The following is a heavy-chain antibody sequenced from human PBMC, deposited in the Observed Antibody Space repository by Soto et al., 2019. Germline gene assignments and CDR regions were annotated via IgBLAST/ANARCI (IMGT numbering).Heavy chain of an antibody. J-gene: IGHJ6*03. V-gene: IGHV3-33*01. CDR3: ARDAGRIYYYYMDV. Sequence: GGSLRLSCAASGFTFSSYGMHWVRQAPGKGLEWVAVIWYDGSNKYYADSVKGRFTISRDNSKNTLYLQMNSLRAEDTAVYYCARDAGRIYYYYMDVWGKGTTVTVPS. CDR1: GFTFSSYG. CDR2: IWYDGSNK. D-gene: IGHD3-10*01.